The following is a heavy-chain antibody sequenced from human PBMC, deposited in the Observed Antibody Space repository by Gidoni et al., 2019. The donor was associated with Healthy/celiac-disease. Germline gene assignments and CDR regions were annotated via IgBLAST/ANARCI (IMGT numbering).Heavy chain of an antibody. Sequence: QVQLQQWGAGLLQPSETLSLPCAVSGGSFSRYYWSWIRQPPGKGLEWSGEINHRGSTKYRPSLKSRVTIAVDTSKNQFSLKLSSVTAADTAVYYCARGGLGYSSSWYRYYFDYWGQGTLVTVSS. J-gene: IGHJ4*02. D-gene: IGHD6-13*01. CDR3: ARGGLGYSSSWYRYYFDY. V-gene: IGHV4-34*01. CDR2: INHRGST. CDR1: GGSFSRYY.